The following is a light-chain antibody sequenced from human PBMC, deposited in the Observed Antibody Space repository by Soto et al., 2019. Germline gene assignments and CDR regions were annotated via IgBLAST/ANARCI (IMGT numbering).Light chain of an antibody. J-gene: IGKJ1*01. V-gene: IGKV3-15*01. CDR2: RAS. CDR3: QQYHNLWT. Sequence: EIVLTQSPGTLSLSPGERATLSCTASHYVYSNVAWFQQRPGRAPRLLIYRASTRATGTPARFSGSGSGTEFTLTITSLQSEDFALYYCQQYHNLWTFGRGTKVDIK. CDR1: HYVYSN.